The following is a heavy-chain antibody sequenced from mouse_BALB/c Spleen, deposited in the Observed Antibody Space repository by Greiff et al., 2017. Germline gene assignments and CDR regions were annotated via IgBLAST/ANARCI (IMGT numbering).Heavy chain of an antibody. J-gene: IGHJ3*01. D-gene: IGHD2-4*01. CDR2: IWAGGST. CDR1: GFSLTSYG. Sequence: QVQLKQSGPGLVAPSQSLSITCTVSGFSLTSYGVHWVRQPPGKGLEWLGVIWAGGSTNYNSALMSRLSISKDNSKSQVFLKMNSLQTDDTAMYYCAIYDYDGAWFAYWGQGTLVTVSA. V-gene: IGHV2-9*02. CDR3: AIYDYDGAWFAY.